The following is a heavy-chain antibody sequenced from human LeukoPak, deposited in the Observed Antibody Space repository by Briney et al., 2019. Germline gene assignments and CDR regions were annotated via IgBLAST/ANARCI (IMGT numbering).Heavy chain of an antibody. CDR3: ATEWPTYYYDSSGYLY. J-gene: IGHJ4*02. CDR2: ISSSSSTI. D-gene: IGHD3-22*01. CDR1: GFTFSSYS. V-gene: IGHV3-48*01. Sequence: GGSLRLYCAASGFTFSSYSMNWLRQAPGKGLEWVSYISSSSSTIYYADSVKGRFTISRDNAKNSLYLQMNSLRAEDTAVYYCATEWPTYYYDSSGYLYWGQGTLVTVSS.